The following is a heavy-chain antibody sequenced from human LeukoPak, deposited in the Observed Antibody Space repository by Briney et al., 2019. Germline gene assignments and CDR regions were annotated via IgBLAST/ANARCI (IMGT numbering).Heavy chain of an antibody. D-gene: IGHD2-2*01. J-gene: IGHJ5*02. CDR2: IIPIFGTA. CDR1: GGTFSSNA. CDR3: ARVGCSSTSCPRGWFDP. V-gene: IGHV1-69*13. Sequence: ASVKVSCKASGGTFSSNAISWVRQAPGQGLEWMGGIIPIFGTANYAQKFQGRVTITADESTSTAYMELSSLRSEDTAVYYCARVGCSSTSCPRGWFDPWGQGTLVTVSS.